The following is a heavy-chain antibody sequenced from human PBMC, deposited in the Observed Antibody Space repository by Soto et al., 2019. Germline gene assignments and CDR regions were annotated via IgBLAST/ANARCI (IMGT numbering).Heavy chain of an antibody. J-gene: IGHJ4*02. CDR1: GFCFDDYG. CDR2: ISWNRGDI. CDR3: AKENDLDVNGPFDY. V-gene: IGHV3-9*01. D-gene: IGHD2-2*03. Sequence: EVQLVESGGGSVQPGRSLRLSCAASGFCFDDYGMHWVRQGPGKGLAWVSGISWNRGDIYYADSVKGGFTISRDNTKRTRYLQMIILSTEDTALYYFAKENDLDVNGPFDYWGQGILVTVSP.